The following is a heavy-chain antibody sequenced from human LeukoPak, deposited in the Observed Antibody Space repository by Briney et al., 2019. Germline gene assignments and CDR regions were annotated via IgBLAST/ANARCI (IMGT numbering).Heavy chain of an antibody. CDR1: GFTFSSYA. D-gene: IGHD2-15*01. J-gene: IGHJ4*02. V-gene: IGHV3-23*01. CDR3: AKVTRDIVVVVAGGGFDY. CDR2: IRGSGGST. Sequence: GGALRLSCAASGFTFSSYAMSWVRQAPGKGLEWVSAIRGSGGSTYYADSEKGRFTISRDNSQNTLYLQMNSLRAEDTAVYYCAKVTRDIVVVVAGGGFDYWGQGTLVAVSS.